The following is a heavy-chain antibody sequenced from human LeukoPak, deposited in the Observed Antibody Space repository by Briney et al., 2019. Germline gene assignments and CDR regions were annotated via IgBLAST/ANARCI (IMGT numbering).Heavy chain of an antibody. CDR1: GFTFSDYC. Sequence: PGGSLRLSCAASGFTFSDYCMSWIRQAPGKGLEWVSYISSGSYTKYADSVKGRFTSSRDNSKNTLYLQMSSLRAEDTAVYYCAKDLGVRYFDWLIPGSDYWGQGTLVTVSS. V-gene: IGHV3-11*06. CDR3: AKDLGVRYFDWLIPGSDY. J-gene: IGHJ4*02. CDR2: ISSGSYT. D-gene: IGHD3-9*01.